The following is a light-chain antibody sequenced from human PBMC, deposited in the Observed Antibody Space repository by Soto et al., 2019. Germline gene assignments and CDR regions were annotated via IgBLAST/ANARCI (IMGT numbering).Light chain of an antibody. CDR2: EVN. J-gene: IGLJ3*02. V-gene: IGLV2-14*01. CDR1: SSDVGGHNY. Sequence: QSALTQPASVSGSPGQSITISCTGTSSDVGGHNYVSWYQQHPGKAPKLMIYEVNNRPSGVSNRFSGSKSGNTASLTISGLQAEDEADYYCSSYTSSITLVFGGGTKLTVL. CDR3: SSYTSSITLV.